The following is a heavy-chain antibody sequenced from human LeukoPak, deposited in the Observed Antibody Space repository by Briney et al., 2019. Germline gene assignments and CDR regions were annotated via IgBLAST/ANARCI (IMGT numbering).Heavy chain of an antibody. D-gene: IGHD4-17*01. Sequence: GGSLRLSCTVSGLTFSNYATTWVRQAPGKGLKWVSSITGSGRGTYYADSVKGRFSVSRDNSQNTVFLHMNSLRADDTALYYCSKDPNGDYVGAFDMWGPGTMVTVSS. CDR1: GLTFSNYA. CDR3: SKDPNGDYVGAFDM. V-gene: IGHV3-23*01. CDR2: ITGSGRGT. J-gene: IGHJ3*02.